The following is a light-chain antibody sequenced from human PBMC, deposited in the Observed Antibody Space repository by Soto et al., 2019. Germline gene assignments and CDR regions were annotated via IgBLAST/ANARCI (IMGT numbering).Light chain of an antibody. CDR1: ENVNTW. CDR3: QQYKSYSRT. J-gene: IGKJ1*01. Sequence: DIQMTQFPSTLSASVGDRVTITCRASENVNTWLAWYQQKPGKAPKILIYDASNLESGVPSRFSGSGSGTEFTLTISNLQPDDFAIYHCQQYKSYSRTFGQGTTVDIK. CDR2: DAS. V-gene: IGKV1-5*01.